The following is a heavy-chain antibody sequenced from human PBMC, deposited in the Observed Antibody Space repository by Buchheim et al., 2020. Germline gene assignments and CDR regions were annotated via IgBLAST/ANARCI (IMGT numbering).Heavy chain of an antibody. CDR3: ARLDVGLLMFDS. CDR1: SASITTRGFH. D-gene: IGHD3-16*01. J-gene: IGHJ5*01. Sequence: QLQESGPRLVRPSETLSLTCIVSSASITTRGFHWGWIRQTPGRGLEWIATIYHSGATYYNPSLKSRVSISVDTSKNQFSLKLNLMTASDTAMYFCARLDVGLLMFDSWG. CDR2: IYHSGAT. V-gene: IGHV4-39*01.